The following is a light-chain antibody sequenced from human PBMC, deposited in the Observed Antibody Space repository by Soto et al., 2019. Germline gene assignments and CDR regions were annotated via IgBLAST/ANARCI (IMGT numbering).Light chain of an antibody. CDR2: GAS. J-gene: IGKJ4*01. V-gene: IGKV3-11*01. CDR1: QSVGSG. CDR3: QQRSNWPPVIT. Sequence: EIVMTQSPATLSVSPGERATLSCRASQSVGSGLSWYQQKPDQAPRLLIYGASTRATGIPARFSGSGSGTDFTLTISSLEPEDFAVYYCQQRSNWPPVITFGGGTKVDIK.